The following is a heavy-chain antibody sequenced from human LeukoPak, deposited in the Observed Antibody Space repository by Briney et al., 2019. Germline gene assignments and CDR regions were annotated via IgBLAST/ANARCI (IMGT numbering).Heavy chain of an antibody. CDR2: IIPIFGTA. J-gene: IGHJ6*03. Sequence: SAVKVSCKASGGTFSSYAIRWVRQAPGQGLEWMGGIIPIFGTANYAQQFQGRVTITADESTSTAYMELSSLRSEDTAVYYCARDSVGATTYYYYMDVWGKGTTVTVSS. CDR3: ARDSVGATTYYYYMDV. CDR1: GGTFSSYA. V-gene: IGHV1-69*13. D-gene: IGHD1-26*01.